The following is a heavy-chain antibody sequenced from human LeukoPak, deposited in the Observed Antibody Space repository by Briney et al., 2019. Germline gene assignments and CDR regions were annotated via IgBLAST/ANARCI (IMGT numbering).Heavy chain of an antibody. CDR2: INPSGGST. Sequence: ASVKVSCKASGYTFTSYGISWVRQAPGQGLEWMGIINPSGGSTSYAQKFQGRVTMTRDTSTSTVYMELSSLRSEDTAVYYCVGGVNLIDYWGQGTLVTVSS. CDR3: VGGVNLIDY. CDR1: GYTFTSYG. J-gene: IGHJ4*02. D-gene: IGHD3-16*01. V-gene: IGHV1-46*01.